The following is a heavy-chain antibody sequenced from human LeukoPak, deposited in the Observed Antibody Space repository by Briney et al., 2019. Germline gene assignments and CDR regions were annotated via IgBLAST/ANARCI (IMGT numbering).Heavy chain of an antibody. CDR3: AKVEGYSSTLSY. V-gene: IGHV1-69*13. CDR2: IIPIFGTA. Sequence: SVKVSCKASGGTFTSYAISWVRQAPGQGLEWMGGIIPIFGTANYAQKFQGRVTITADESTSTAYMELSSLRSEDTAVYYCAKVEGYSSTLSYWGQGTLVTVSS. CDR1: GGTFTSYA. D-gene: IGHD6-13*01. J-gene: IGHJ4*02.